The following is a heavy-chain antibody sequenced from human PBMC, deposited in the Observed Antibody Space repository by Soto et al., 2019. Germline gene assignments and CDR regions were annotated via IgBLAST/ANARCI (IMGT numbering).Heavy chain of an antibody. Sequence: EVHLVESGGGMVKPGGSLRLSCAVSGFTFSSCTMNWVRQAPGKGLEWVSSISPSTSHIYYGDSVKGRFTISRDNAKNSLFLQMNSLRAEDTAVYYCSGCSGGACHQNYSMDVWGQGTTVTVSS. J-gene: IGHJ6*02. D-gene: IGHD2-15*01. V-gene: IGHV3-21*01. CDR3: SGCSGGACHQNYSMDV. CDR2: ISPSTSHI. CDR1: GFTFSSCT.